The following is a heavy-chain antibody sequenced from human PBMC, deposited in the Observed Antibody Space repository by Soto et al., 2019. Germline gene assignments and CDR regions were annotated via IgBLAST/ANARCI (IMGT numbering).Heavy chain of an antibody. CDR3: ARTRSFTLGFYYDGMDV. V-gene: IGHV5-51*01. J-gene: IGHJ6*02. Sequence: PGESLKRSGDGSGYIFAIYWIGLVLQMPGKDLEWMGIIYPGDSDTRYSPSFQGQVTISADKSLRTAYLQWTSLKASDTALYYCARTRSFTLGFYYDGMDVWGQGTTVTVSS. CDR1: GYIFAIYW. D-gene: IGHD6-6*01. CDR2: IYPGDSDT.